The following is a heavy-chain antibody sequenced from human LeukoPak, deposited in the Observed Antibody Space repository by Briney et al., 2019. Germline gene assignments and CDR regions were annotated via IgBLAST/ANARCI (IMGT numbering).Heavy chain of an antibody. CDR1: GGSISSSSYY. V-gene: IGHV4-39*01. D-gene: IGHD4-17*01. CDR3: ARLPTTYLYFDY. J-gene: IGHJ4*02. CDR2: IYYSGGT. Sequence: PSETLSLTCTVSGGSISSSSYYWGWIRQPPGKGLEWIGSIYYSGGTYYNPSLKSRVTISVDTSKNQFSLKLSSVTAADTAVYYCARLPTTYLYFDYWGQGTLVTVSS.